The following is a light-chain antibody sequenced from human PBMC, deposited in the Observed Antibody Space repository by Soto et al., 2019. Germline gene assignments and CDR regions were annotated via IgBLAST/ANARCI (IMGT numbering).Light chain of an antibody. CDR3: MQALQTRWT. Sequence: DIVMIQSPLSLPVTPGEPASISCRSSQSLLHSNGYNYLDWYLQKPGQSPQLLIYLGSNRASGVPDRFKGSGSGTDFTLKISRVEPEDVGVYYCMQALQTRWTFGQGTKVEIK. J-gene: IGKJ1*01. CDR2: LGS. V-gene: IGKV2-28*01. CDR1: QSLLHSNGYNY.